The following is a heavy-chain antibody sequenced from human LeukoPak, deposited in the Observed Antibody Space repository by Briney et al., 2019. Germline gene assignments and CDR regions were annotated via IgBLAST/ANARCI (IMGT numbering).Heavy chain of an antibody. CDR2: IKQDGSEK. Sequence: GGSLRLSCAAPGFTFSNYWMSWVRQAPGKGLEWVANIKQDGSEKYYVDSVEGRFTISRDNAQNSLYLQMNSLRAEDTAVYYCARPLGRVKENAFDIWGQGTMVTVSS. CDR1: GFTFSNYW. V-gene: IGHV3-7*03. CDR3: ARPLGRVKENAFDI. D-gene: IGHD2-21*01. J-gene: IGHJ3*02.